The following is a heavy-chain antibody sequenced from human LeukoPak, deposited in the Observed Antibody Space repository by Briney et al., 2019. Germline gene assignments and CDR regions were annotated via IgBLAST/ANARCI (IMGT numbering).Heavy chain of an antibody. CDR2: IRYDGSNK. Sequence: PGGSLRLSCAASGFTFSSYGMRWVRQAPGKGLEWVAFIRYDGSNKYYADSVKGRFTISRDNSKNTLYLQMNSLRAEDTAVYYCAKVLSVVVAATLLDYWGQGTLVTVSS. V-gene: IGHV3-30*02. D-gene: IGHD2-15*01. CDR3: AKVLSVVVAATLLDY. CDR1: GFTFSSYG. J-gene: IGHJ4*02.